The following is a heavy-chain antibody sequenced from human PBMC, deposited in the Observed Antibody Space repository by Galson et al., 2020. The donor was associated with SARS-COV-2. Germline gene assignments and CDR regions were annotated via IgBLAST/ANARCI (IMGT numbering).Heavy chain of an antibody. CDR1: GDSINNGGYY. D-gene: IGHD2-15*01. CDR2: TYYSGNT. Sequence: ASETLSLTCTVSGDSINNGGYYWSWIRQQPGKGLEWIGFTYYSGNTYYSPSLKSRVNISVDTSQNQFSLSLRSVTAADSAVYYCARSIVVVLGARVYYYYGMDVWGQGTTVTVSS. J-gene: IGHJ6*02. CDR3: ARSIVVVLGARVYYYYGMDV. V-gene: IGHV4-31*03.